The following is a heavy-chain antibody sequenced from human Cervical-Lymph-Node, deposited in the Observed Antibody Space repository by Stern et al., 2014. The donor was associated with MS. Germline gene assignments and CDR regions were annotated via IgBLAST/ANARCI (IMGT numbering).Heavy chain of an antibody. Sequence: QVQLVQSGAEVKKPGASVKVSCMASGYTFTNSYLHWVRQAPGQGLEWMGITNPGDGTASYAQKFQGRVTMTRDTSRDTVYMELSSLKSEDTAVYYCARDVEAAAGYWYFDIWGRGTLVIVSA. CDR1: GYTFTNSY. V-gene: IGHV1-46*01. CDR2: TNPGDGTA. D-gene: IGHD6-13*01. J-gene: IGHJ2*01. CDR3: ARDVEAAAGYWYFDI.